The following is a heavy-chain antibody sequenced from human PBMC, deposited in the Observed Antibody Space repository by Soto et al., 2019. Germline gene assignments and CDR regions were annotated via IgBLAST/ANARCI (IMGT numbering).Heavy chain of an antibody. CDR1: GFTFSRYS. V-gene: IGHV3-21*01. D-gene: IGHD6-19*01. J-gene: IGHJ3*02. CDR2: ITSSGDYI. Sequence: GGSLRLSCAASGFTFSRYSMNWVRQAPGKGLEWVSSITSSGDYIDYADSVKGRFTISRDNAKSSLYLQMNSLRAEDTAVYFCAETKQYEDAFDIWGQGTMVTVSS. CDR3: AETKQYEDAFDI.